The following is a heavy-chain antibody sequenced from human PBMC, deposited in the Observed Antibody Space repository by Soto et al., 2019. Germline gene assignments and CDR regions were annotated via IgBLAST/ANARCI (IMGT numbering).Heavy chain of an antibody. CDR1: GFSLSTSGVG. Sequence: SGPTLVKPTQTLTLTCTFSGFSLSTSGVGVGWIRQPPGKALEWLALIYWDDDKRYSPSLKSRLTITKDTSKNQVVLTMPNMDPVDTATYYCAHLVEVSVEALTVTTFFDYWGQGTLVTVSS. V-gene: IGHV2-5*02. J-gene: IGHJ4*02. CDR3: AHLVEVSVEALTVTTFFDY. CDR2: IYWDDDK. D-gene: IGHD4-17*01.